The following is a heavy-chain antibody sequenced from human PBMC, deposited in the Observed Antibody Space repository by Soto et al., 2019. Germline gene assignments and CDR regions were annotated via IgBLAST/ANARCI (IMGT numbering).Heavy chain of an antibody. CDR1: GGSISSRGYY. V-gene: IGHV4-39*01. CDR3: ATSKWFDP. Sequence: QLQLQESGPGLVKPSETLSLTCTVSGGSISSRGYYWGWIRQPPGKGLEWIGTIYYSGSTYYNPSLKSRVTICVDTSKNQFSLKLSSVTAADTAVYYCATSKWFDPWGQGTLVTVSS. J-gene: IGHJ5*02. CDR2: IYYSGST.